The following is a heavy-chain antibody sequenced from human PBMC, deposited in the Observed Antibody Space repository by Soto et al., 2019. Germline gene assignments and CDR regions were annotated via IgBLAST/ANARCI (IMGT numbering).Heavy chain of an antibody. CDR1: KFPFTDFA. CDR2: VSGRGDTT. J-gene: IGHJ4*02. Sequence: GGSLRLSCVASKFPFTDFAMNWVRQAPGKGLEWVSAVSGRGDTTYYADSVNGRFTISRDNSRNIVFLQMHSLRAEDTGVYYCAKDLDPITATTFDFWGQGTLVTVSS. D-gene: IGHD1-7*01. CDR3: AKDLDPITATTFDF. V-gene: IGHV3-23*01.